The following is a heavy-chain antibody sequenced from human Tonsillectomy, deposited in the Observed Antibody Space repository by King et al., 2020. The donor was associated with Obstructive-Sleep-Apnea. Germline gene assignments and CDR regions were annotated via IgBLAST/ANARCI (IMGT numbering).Heavy chain of an antibody. D-gene: IGHD2-2*01. V-gene: IGHV3-74*01. J-gene: IGHJ6*02. CDR1: GFTFSSYW. CDR3: ARDRDCRSTSCFFGMDV. CDR2: INSDGSTT. Sequence: VQLVESGGGLVQPGGSLRLSCAASGFTFSSYWMHWVRQAPGKGLVWVSRINSDGSTTTYADSVKGRFTISRDNAKNTLHLQMSSLRAEDTAVYFFARDRDCRSTSCFFGMDVWGQGTTVTVSS.